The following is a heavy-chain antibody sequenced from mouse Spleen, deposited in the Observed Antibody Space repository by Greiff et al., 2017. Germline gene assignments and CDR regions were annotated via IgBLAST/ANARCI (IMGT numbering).Heavy chain of an antibody. J-gene: IGHJ2*01. D-gene: IGHD3-3*01. CDR1: GYTFTSYW. CDR3: ARGAGKDY. Sequence: VQLQQPGAELVKPGASVKLSCKASGYTFTSYWMQWVKQRPGQGLEWIGEIDPSDSYTNYNQKFKGKATLTVDTSSSTAYMQLSSLTSEDSAVYYCARGAGKDYWGQGTTLTVSS. V-gene: IGHV1-50*01. CDR2: IDPSDSYT.